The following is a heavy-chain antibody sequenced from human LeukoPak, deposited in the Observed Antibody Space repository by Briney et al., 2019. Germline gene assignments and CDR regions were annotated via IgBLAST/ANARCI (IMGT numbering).Heavy chain of an antibody. Sequence: ASVKVSCKASGYSFNVHGMTWVRQAPGRGLEWMGWISAYKGNTNYAAKFQGRVTMTTDTSTSTGYMELTSLRSDDTAVYYCARTLGGNYVEMATGVDLWGRGTLVTVS. J-gene: IGHJ2*01. V-gene: IGHV1-18*04. CDR3: ARTLGGNYVEMATGVDL. CDR1: GYSFNVHG. D-gene: IGHD5-24*01. CDR2: ISAYKGNT.